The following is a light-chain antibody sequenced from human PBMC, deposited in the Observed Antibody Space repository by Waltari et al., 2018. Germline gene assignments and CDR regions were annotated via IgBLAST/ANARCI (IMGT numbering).Light chain of an antibody. J-gene: IGKJ1*01. CDR1: QSVGRS. Sequence: IVLTQSPGTLSLSPGERATLSCWASQSVGRSLTWYQQKRGQAPRLLIYGASNRATGIPDRFSGSGSGTDFSLTISRLEPEDFAVYYCQHYVRLPVTFGQGTKVEI. CDR3: QHYVRLPVT. CDR2: GAS. V-gene: IGKV3-20*01.